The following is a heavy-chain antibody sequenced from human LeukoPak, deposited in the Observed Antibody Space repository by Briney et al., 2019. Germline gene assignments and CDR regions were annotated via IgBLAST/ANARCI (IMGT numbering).Heavy chain of an antibody. CDR1: GGSITGYY. CDR3: ARAWIAAAGTVYFQH. V-gene: IGHV4-34*01. CDR2: IHYTGAT. Sequence: SATLSLTCAVYGGSITGYYWSWIRQTPGRGLEWVGEIHYTGATSYNPSLKSRVTISVDTSKNQFSLKLSSVTAADTAVYYCARAWIAAAGTVYFQHWGQGTLVTVSS. J-gene: IGHJ1*01. D-gene: IGHD6-13*01.